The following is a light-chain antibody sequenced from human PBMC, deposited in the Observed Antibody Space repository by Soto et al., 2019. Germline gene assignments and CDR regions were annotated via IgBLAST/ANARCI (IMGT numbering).Light chain of an antibody. J-gene: IGLJ7*01. CDR1: SSDVGGYNY. CDR2: EVT. Sequence: QSALTQTPSASGSPGQSVTISCTGTSSDVGGYNYVSWYQQHPGNAPKLMIYEVTNRPSGVPDRFSGSKSGNTASLTVSGLQAEDEADYYCTSYAGSNNFVVFGGGTQLTVL. CDR3: TSYAGSNNFVV. V-gene: IGLV2-8*01.